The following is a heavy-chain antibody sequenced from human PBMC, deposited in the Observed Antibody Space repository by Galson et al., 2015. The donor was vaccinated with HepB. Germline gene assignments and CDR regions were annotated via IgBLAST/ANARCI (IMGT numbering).Heavy chain of an antibody. Sequence: SLRLSCAASGFAFSGHWMHWVRQAPGKGLVWVSRIKKDGSTTTYADFVKGRFTVSRDNAKNTLYLQMNSLRAEDTAVYYCAKSDWFDPWGQGTLVTVSS. CDR2: IKKDGSTT. CDR1: GFAFSGHW. J-gene: IGHJ5*02. V-gene: IGHV3-74*01. CDR3: AKSDWFDP.